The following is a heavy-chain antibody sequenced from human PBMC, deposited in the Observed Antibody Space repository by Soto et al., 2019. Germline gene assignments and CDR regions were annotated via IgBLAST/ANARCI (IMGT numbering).Heavy chain of an antibody. D-gene: IGHD5-12*01. J-gene: IGHJ6*02. Sequence: ASVKVSCKASEYTFTSYAMHWVRQAPGQSLEWMGWINAGNGNTKYSQKFQGRVTITRDTAASTAYMELSGLRSEDTAVYYCARGRRWLQFQRSEFSTADGMDVWGQGTTVTVSS. CDR1: EYTFTSYA. V-gene: IGHV1-3*01. CDR3: ARGRRWLQFQRSEFSTADGMDV. CDR2: INAGNGNT.